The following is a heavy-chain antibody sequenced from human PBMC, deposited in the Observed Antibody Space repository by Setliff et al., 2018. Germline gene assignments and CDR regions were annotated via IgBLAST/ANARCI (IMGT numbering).Heavy chain of an antibody. V-gene: IGHV3-21*01. CDR2: ISRSSTYI. CDR1: GFTFSTHS. Sequence: ETLRLSFAASGFTFSTHSMNWVRQAPGKGLEWVSSISRSSTYIYYADSMKGRFTISRDNAKNSLYLQMNNLRAEDTAVYYCASAGHSGSWFPFDAFHIWGQGTMVTVSS. CDR3: ASAGHSGSWFPFDAFHI. J-gene: IGHJ3*02. D-gene: IGHD6-13*01.